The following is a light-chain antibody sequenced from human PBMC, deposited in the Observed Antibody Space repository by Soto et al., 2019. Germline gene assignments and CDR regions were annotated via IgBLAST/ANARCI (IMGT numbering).Light chain of an antibody. J-gene: IGLJ1*01. CDR3: SSYTSRSTLDYV. CDR1: SSDVGGYKY. Sequence: QSALTQPASVSGSPGQSITISCTGTSSDVGGYKYVSWYQQHPGKAPKLMIYEVSYRPSGVSNRFSASKSGNTASLTISGLQAEDEADYYCSSYTSRSTLDYVFGSGTKLTVL. CDR2: EVS. V-gene: IGLV2-14*01.